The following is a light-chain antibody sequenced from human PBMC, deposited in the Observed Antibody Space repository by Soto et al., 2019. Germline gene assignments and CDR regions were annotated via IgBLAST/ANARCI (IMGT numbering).Light chain of an antibody. Sequence: QAVLTQPPSVSGAPGQRVTISCTGSSSNIGAGYDVHWYQQLPGTAPKLLIYGNSNRPSGVPDRFSGSKSGTSAALAITGLQAEDEADYSCQSYDSSMSGSLFGGGTKLTVL. CDR1: SSNIGAGYD. CDR2: GNS. J-gene: IGLJ3*02. CDR3: QSYDSSMSGSL. V-gene: IGLV1-40*01.